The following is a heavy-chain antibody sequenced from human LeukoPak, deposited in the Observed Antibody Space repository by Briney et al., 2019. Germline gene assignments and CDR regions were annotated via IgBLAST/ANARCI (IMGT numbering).Heavy chain of an antibody. V-gene: IGHV1-46*01. Sequence: GASVKVSCKAFGYTFTSNYMHWVRQAPGQGPEWMGVISPSGGSTTYAQKFQGRVTLTRDMSTSTDYLELSSLRSEDTAVYYCARGPRSAAFDIWGQGTMVTVSS. CDR2: ISPSGGST. CDR3: ARGPRSAAFDI. J-gene: IGHJ3*02. CDR1: GYTFTSNY.